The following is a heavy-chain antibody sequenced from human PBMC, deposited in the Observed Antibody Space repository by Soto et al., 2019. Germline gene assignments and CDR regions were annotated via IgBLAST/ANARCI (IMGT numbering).Heavy chain of an antibody. CDR3: ARNYDSTAGGAFDI. D-gene: IGHD3-22*01. J-gene: IGHJ3*02. CDR2: IYSGGST. V-gene: IGHV3-53*01. Sequence: GGSLILSCAASGFTVSSNYMSWVRQAPGKGLEWVSVIYSGGSTYYADSVKGRFTISRDNSKNTLYLQMNSLRAEDTAVYYCARNYDSTAGGAFDIWGQGTMVTV. CDR1: GFTVSSNY.